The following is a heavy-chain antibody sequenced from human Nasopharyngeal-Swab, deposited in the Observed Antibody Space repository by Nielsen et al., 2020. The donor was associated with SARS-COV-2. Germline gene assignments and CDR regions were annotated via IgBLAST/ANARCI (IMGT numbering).Heavy chain of an antibody. V-gene: IGHV3-30*14. CDR3: ARGSRRAIVGATAY. D-gene: IGHD1-26*01. CDR1: GFTFTDYT. Sequence: GESLKISCAASGFTFTDYTMHWVRQPPGQGLEQVAIMSYNGSNRYYADSVKGRFTFSRDNSKNTLYLQMTSLRAEDTAVYYCARGSRRAIVGATAYWGQGTLVTVSS. J-gene: IGHJ4*02. CDR2: MSYNGSNR.